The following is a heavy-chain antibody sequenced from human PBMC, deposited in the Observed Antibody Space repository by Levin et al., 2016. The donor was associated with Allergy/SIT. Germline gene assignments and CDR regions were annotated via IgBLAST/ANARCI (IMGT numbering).Heavy chain of an antibody. CDR3: ARVAGYYGMDV. Sequence: GSLRLSCTVSGGSTSSYYWSWIRQPPGKGLEWIGYIYYSGSTNYNPSLKSRVTISVDTSKNQFSLKLSSVTAADTAVYYCARVAGYYGMDVWGQGTTVTVSS. J-gene: IGHJ6*02. CDR2: IYYSGST. CDR1: GGSTSSYY. V-gene: IGHV4-59*01.